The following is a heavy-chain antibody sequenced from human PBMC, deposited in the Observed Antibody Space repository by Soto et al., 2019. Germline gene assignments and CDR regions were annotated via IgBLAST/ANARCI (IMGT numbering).Heavy chain of an antibody. CDR1: GFTFSNAW. Sequence: GGSLRLSCAASGFTFSNAWMNWVRQAPGKGLEWVGRIKSKTDGGTTDYAAPVKGRFTISRDDSKNTLYLQMNSLKTEDTAVYYCTTLVHDFWSGLDYYGMDVWGQGTTVTVSS. J-gene: IGHJ6*02. CDR3: TTLVHDFWSGLDYYGMDV. CDR2: IKSKTDGGTT. V-gene: IGHV3-15*07. D-gene: IGHD3-3*01.